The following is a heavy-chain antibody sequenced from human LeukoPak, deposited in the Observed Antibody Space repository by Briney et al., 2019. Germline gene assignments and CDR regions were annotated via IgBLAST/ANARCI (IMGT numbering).Heavy chain of an antibody. CDR3: AGGDGYNRWVFRGRFFRGWFDP. Sequence: PSETLSLTCAVYGGSFSGYYWSWIRQPPGKGLEWIGEINHSGSTNYNPFLKSRVTISVDASKNQFSLKLSSVTAADTAVYYCAGGDGYNRWVFRGRFFRGWFDPWGQGTLVTVSS. D-gene: IGHD5-24*01. J-gene: IGHJ5*02. V-gene: IGHV4-34*01. CDR1: GGSFSGYY. CDR2: INHSGST.